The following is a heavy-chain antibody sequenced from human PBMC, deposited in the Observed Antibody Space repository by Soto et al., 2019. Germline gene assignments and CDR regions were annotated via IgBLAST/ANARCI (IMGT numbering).Heavy chain of an antibody. D-gene: IGHD3-3*01. V-gene: IGHV4-59*08. CDR2: IYYSGST. J-gene: IGHJ3*02. CDR1: GGSISSYY. CDR3: GTRYDFWSGYSLPDAFDI. Sequence: SETLSLTCTVSGGSISSYYWSWIRQPPGKGLEWIGYIYYSGSTNYNPSLKSRVTISVDTSKNQFSLKLSSVTAADTAVYYCGTRYDFWSGYSLPDAFDIWGQGTMVTVSS.